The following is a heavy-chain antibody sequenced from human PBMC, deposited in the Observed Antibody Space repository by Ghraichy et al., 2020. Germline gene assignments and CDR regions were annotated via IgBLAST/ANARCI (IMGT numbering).Heavy chain of an antibody. CDR2: ISSSGSYI. D-gene: IGHD3-10*01. J-gene: IGHJ6*02. V-gene: IGHV3-21*01. Sequence: GGSLRLSWTASGFTFSRYSMNWVLQAPGKGLEWVSSISSSGSYIYYADSVKGRFTISRDNAKNSLSLQMNSLRAEDTAVYYCARDDRDYYDSGSYYRGDVWGQGTTVTVSS. CDR1: GFTFSRYS. CDR3: ARDDRDYYDSGSYYRGDV.